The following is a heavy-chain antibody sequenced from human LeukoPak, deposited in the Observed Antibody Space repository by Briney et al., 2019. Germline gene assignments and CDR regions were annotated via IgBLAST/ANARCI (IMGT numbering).Heavy chain of an antibody. V-gene: IGHV4-39*01. CDR3: ARHVDTATDYFDY. Sequence: PSETLSLTCTVSGGSISSSSYYWGWIRQPPGKGLEWIGSIYYSGSTYYNPSLKSRVTISVHTSKNQFSRKLSSVTAADTAVYYCARHVDTATDYFDYWGQGTLVTVSS. J-gene: IGHJ4*02. D-gene: IGHD5-18*01. CDR1: GGSISSSSYY. CDR2: IYYSGST.